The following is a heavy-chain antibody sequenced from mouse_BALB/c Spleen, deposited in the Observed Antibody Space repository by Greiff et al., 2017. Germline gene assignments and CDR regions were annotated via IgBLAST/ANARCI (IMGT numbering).Heavy chain of an antibody. J-gene: IGHJ4*01. CDR3: APALTAYYYAMDY. CDR1: GYTFTSYW. Sequence: VQLQQSGAELAKPGASVKMSCKASGYTFTSYWMHWVKQRPGQGLEWIGYINPSTGYTEYNQKFKDKATLTADKSSSTAYMQLSSLTSEDSAVYYCAPALTAYYYAMDYWGQGTSVTVSS. V-gene: IGHV1-7*01. CDR2: INPSTGYT.